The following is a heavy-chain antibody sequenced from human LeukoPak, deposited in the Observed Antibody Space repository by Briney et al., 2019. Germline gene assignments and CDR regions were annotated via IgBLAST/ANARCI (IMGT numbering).Heavy chain of an antibody. V-gene: IGHV4-30-4*08. D-gene: IGHD3-10*01. CDR3: AREAGFGELFGAFDI. CDR2: IYYSGIT. CDR1: GGSISSGDYY. Sequence: SETLSLXCTVSGGSISSGDYYWSWIRQPPGKGLEWIGYIYYSGITYYNPSLKSRVTISVDTSKNQFSLKLSSVTAADTAVYYCAREAGFGELFGAFDIWGQGTMVTVSS. J-gene: IGHJ3*02.